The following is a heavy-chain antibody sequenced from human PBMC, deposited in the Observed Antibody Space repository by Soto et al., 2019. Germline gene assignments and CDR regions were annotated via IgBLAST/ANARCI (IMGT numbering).Heavy chain of an antibody. J-gene: IGHJ6*02. V-gene: IGHV1-8*01. CDR1: GYTFTSYD. Sequence: QVQLVQSGAEVKKPGASVKVSCKASGYTFTSYDINWVRQATGQGREWMGWMNPNSGNTGYAQKFQGRVTMTRNTSISPAYMELGSLRSEDTAVYYCARRGYSSSWYYYYYYGMDVWGQGTTVTVSS. D-gene: IGHD6-13*01. CDR2: MNPNSGNT. CDR3: ARRGYSSSWYYYYYYGMDV.